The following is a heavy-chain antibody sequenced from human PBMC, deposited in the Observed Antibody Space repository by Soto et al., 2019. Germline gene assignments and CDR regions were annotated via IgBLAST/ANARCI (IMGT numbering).Heavy chain of an antibody. Sequence: SETLSLTCTVSGGSIANNNYFWGWVRQPPGKGLEWIGSAAYSGGTYKNPSLKSRVTVSVDTSKNQFSLKLTSVTAADTAVYYCAKVVVGATSHSDFDSWGQGTLVTVS. D-gene: IGHD2-15*01. CDR1: GGSIANNNYF. J-gene: IGHJ4*02. CDR2: AAYSGGT. CDR3: AKVVVGATSHSDFDS. V-gene: IGHV4-39*01.